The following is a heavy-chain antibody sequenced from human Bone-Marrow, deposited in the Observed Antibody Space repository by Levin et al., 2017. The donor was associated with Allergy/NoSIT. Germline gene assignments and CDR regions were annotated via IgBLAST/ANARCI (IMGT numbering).Heavy chain of an antibody. D-gene: IGHD2-8*01. CDR3: ARQRGMGVLESGFDY. CDR2: IYPGDSDT. V-gene: IGHV5-51*01. J-gene: IGHJ4*02. Sequence: KVSCEGSGYSFNTYWIGWVRQMPGKGLEWVGIIYPGDSDTRYSPSFQGQVTISADKSISTAYLQWSSLKASDTAVYYCARQRGMGVLESGFDYWGQGTLVTVSS. CDR1: GYSFNTYW.